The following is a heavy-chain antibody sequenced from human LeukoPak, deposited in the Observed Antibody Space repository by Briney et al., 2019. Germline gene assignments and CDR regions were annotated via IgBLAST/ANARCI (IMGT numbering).Heavy chain of an antibody. J-gene: IGHJ5*02. CDR1: GYTFTSYY. CDR3: ARDSLVVVAATFWFDP. D-gene: IGHD2-15*01. CDR2: INPSGGST. V-gene: IGHV1-46*01. Sequence: ASVKVSCKASGYTFTSYYMHWVPQAPGQGLEWMGIINPSGGSTSYAQKFQGRVTMTRDTSTSTVYMELSSLRSEDTAVYYCARDSLVVVAATFWFDPWGQGTLVTVSS.